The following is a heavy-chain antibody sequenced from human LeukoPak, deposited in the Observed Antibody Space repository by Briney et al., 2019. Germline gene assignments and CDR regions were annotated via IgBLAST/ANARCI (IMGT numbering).Heavy chain of an antibody. CDR2: ISGSGHVT. CDR1: GLSFSSSA. V-gene: IGHV3-23*01. D-gene: IGHD3-10*01. CDR3: AKDEVFVYYGSGSYYRG. Sequence: GGSLRLSCAASGLSFSSSAMSWVRQAPGKGLQWVSAISGSGHVTQYADSVKGRFTISRDNSKNTLYLQMNSLRAEDTAVYYCAKDEVFVYYGSGSYYRGWGQGTLVTVSS. J-gene: IGHJ4*02.